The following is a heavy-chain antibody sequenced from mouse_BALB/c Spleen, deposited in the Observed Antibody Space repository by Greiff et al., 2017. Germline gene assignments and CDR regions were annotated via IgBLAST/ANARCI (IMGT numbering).Heavy chain of an antibody. CDR1: GFTFSDYY. J-gene: IGHJ2*01. Sequence: EVNVVESGGGLVKPGGSLKLSCAASGFTFSDYYMYWVRQTPEKRLEWVATISDGGSYTYYPDSVKGRFTISRDNAKNNLYLQMSSLKSEDTAMYYCASLTGTDFDYWGQGTTLTVSS. V-gene: IGHV5-4*02. D-gene: IGHD4-1*01. CDR2: ISDGGSYT. CDR3: ASLTGTDFDY.